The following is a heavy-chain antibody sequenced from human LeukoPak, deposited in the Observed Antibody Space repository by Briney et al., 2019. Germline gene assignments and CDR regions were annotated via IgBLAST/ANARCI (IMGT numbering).Heavy chain of an antibody. CDR2: IYYSGST. D-gene: IGHD2-8*01. Sequence: PSETLSLTCTVSGGSISSSSYYWGWIRQPPGKGLEWIGSIYYSGSTYYNPSLKSRVTISVDTSKNQFSLKLSSVTAADTAVYYCARDRKYCTNGVCYYYMDVWGKGTTVTVSS. V-gene: IGHV4-39*07. CDR1: GGSISSSSYY. J-gene: IGHJ6*03. CDR3: ARDRKYCTNGVCYYYMDV.